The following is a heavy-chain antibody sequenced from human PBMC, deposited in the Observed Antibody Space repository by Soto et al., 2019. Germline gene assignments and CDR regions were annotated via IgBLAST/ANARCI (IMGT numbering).Heavy chain of an antibody. V-gene: IGHV1-3*01. CDR2: INAGNGNT. CDR3: ARSSVAAAGDFDY. D-gene: IGHD6-13*01. J-gene: IGHJ4*02. Sequence: QVQLVQSGAEVKKPGASVKVSCKASGYTFTSYAMHWVRQAPGQRLEWMGWINAGNGNTKYSQKFQGRVTITRDTSASTAYMELSSLRSEDTAVYYCARSSVAAAGDFDYWGQGTLVTVSS. CDR1: GYTFTSYA.